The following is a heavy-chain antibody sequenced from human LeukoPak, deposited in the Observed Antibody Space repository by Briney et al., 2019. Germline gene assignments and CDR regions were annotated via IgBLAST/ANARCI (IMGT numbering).Heavy chain of an antibody. CDR3: ARGPITTRSHFDY. CDR2: IIPIFATA. V-gene: IGHV1-69*13. CDR1: GGTFSSYA. D-gene: IGHD3-22*01. Sequence: SVKVSCKASGGTFSSYAISWVRQAPGQGLEWMGGIIPIFATANYAQKFQGRVTITADESTSTAYVELSSLRSEDAAVYYCARGPITTRSHFDYWGQGTLVTVSS. J-gene: IGHJ4*02.